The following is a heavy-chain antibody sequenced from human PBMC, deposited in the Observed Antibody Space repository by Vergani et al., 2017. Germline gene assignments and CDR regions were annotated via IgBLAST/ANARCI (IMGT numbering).Heavy chain of an antibody. V-gene: IGHV4-59*01. J-gene: IGHJ3*02. CDR1: GGSISSYY. CDR3: AGNCYDRSGYADAFDI. Sequence: QVQLKESGPGLVKPSETLSLTCTVSGGSISSYYWSWIRQPPGKGLEWIGYIYYSGSTNYNPSLKSRVTISVDTSKNQFSLKLSSVHAADTAVYYCAGNCYDRSGYADAFDIWGQGTMVTVSS. CDR2: IYYSGST. D-gene: IGHD3-22*01.